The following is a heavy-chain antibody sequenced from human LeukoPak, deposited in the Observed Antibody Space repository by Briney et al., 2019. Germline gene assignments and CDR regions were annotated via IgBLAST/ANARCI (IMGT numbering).Heavy chain of an antibody. CDR1: GFSFSTYG. V-gene: IGHV3-33*01. J-gene: IGHJ4*02. D-gene: IGHD3-10*01. Sequence: GGSLSLSCAASGFSFSTYGFHWVRQAPGKGLEWVAMIWYDASKKYFADSVKGRFTISRDNSKSTLYLEMNSLRAEDTAVYYCARDPPKASGSYFIGGPDYWGQGTLVTVSS. CDR3: ARDPPKASGSYFIGGPDY. CDR2: IWYDASKK.